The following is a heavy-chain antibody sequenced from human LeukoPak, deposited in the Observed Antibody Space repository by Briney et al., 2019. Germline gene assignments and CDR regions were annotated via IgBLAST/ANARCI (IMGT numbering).Heavy chain of an antibody. CDR1: GFTFSDYS. CDR2: ISSGSTYK. Sequence: GGSLRLSCAASGFTFSDYSMYWVRQAPGKGLEWVSSISSGSTYKYSADSLKGRFTISRDNAKNSLYLQMNSLRAEDSAVYYCTRGPTLIGVAGTWPLDYWGQGTLVTVSS. J-gene: IGHJ4*02. V-gene: IGHV3-21*01. D-gene: IGHD6-19*01. CDR3: TRGPTLIGVAGTWPLDY.